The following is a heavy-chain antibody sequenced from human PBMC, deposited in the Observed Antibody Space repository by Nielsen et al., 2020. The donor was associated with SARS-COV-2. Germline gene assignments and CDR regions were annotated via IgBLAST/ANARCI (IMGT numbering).Heavy chain of an antibody. CDR2: IGTTGDKT. CDR3: AKISGSQRHYFDF. V-gene: IGHV3-23*01. D-gene: IGHD1-26*01. Sequence: GESLKISCAASGFTFSNYEMNWVRQAPGKGLEWVSSIGTTGDKTFYADSVKGRFTISRDNSKNTLYLQLNSLRAEDTAVFYCAKISGSQRHYFDFWGQGALVTVSS. J-gene: IGHJ4*02. CDR1: GFTFSNYE.